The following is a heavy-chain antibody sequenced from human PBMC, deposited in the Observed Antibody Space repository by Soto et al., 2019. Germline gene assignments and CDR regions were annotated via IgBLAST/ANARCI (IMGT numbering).Heavy chain of an antibody. J-gene: IGHJ6*02. CDR3: VRDSYYDSKYYGMDV. CDR1: GFTFSSYG. V-gene: IGHV3-30*03. Sequence: GGSLRLSCAASGFTFSSYGMHWVRQAPGKGLEWVAVISYDGSNKYYTDSVKGRFTVSRDNSKNTLYLQMNSLRAEDTAVFYCVRDSYYDSKYYGMDVWGQGTTVTVSS. CDR2: ISYDGSNK. D-gene: IGHD3-22*01.